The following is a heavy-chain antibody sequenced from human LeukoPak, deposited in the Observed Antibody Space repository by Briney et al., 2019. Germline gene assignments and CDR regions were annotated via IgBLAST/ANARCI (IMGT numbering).Heavy chain of an antibody. CDR2: INSDGRST. CDR3: ARGSQGSIFDY. Sequence: PGGSLRLSCAASGFTFSSYWMHRVRQAPGKGLVWVSRINSDGRSTTYADSVKGRFTISKGNAKNTLYLQMNSLRAEDTAVYYCARGSQGSIFDYWGQGTLVTVSS. CDR1: GFTFSSYW. V-gene: IGHV3-74*01. J-gene: IGHJ4*02.